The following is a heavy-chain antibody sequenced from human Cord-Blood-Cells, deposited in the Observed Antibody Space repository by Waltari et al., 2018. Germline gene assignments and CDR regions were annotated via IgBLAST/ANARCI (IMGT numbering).Heavy chain of an antibody. V-gene: IGHV4-34*01. D-gene: IGHD5-12*01. CDR3: ARDGYSGYD. CDR1: GGSFSGYY. CDR2: INHSGST. Sequence: QVQLQQWGAGLLKPSETLSLTRAVYGGSFSGYYWSWIRQPPGKGLEWTGEINHSGSTNYNPSLKSRVTISVDTSKNQFSLKLSSVTAADTAVYYRARDGYSGYDWGQGTLVTVSS. J-gene: IGHJ4*02.